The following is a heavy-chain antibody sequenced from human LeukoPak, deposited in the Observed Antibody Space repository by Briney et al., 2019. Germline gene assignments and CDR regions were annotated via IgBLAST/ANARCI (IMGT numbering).Heavy chain of an antibody. D-gene: IGHD3-22*01. CDR1: GYTFTGYY. CDR3: ARDTRTMIVVSNWFDP. V-gene: IGHV1-2*02. Sequence: ASVKVSCKASGYTFTGYYMHWVRQAPGQGLEWMGWINPNSGGTNYAQKFQGRVTMTRDTSISTAYMELSRLRSDDTAVYYCARDTRTMIVVSNWFDPWGQGTLVTVSS. J-gene: IGHJ5*02. CDR2: INPNSGGT.